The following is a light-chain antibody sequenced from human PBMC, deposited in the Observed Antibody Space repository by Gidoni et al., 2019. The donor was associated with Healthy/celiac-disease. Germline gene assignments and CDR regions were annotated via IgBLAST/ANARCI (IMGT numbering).Light chain of an antibody. V-gene: IGLV2-14*01. CDR2: EVS. CDR3: SSYTSSSTLGV. CDR1: SSAVGGYNY. Sequence: QSALTQPASVSVSPGQSITISCTGTSSAVGGYNYVSWYQQHPAKAPKLMIYEVSNRPSGVSNRFSGSKSGNTASLTISGLQAEDEADYYCSSYTSSSTLGVFGGGTKLTVL. J-gene: IGLJ2*01.